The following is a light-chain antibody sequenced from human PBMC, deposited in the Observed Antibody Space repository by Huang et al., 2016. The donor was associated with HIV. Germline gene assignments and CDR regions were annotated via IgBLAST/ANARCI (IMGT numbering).Light chain of an antibody. CDR2: DAS. V-gene: IGKV3-11*01. CDR1: QSVSSY. J-gene: IGKJ4*01. CDR3: QQRSKWPLT. Sequence: TVLTQSPATVSLAPGDRATLSCRASQSVSSYLAWYQHKPGRAPRLLIYDASQRATGIPARFSGSGSGTDFTLTISSLEPEDFAIYYCQQRSKWPLTFGGGTKVEIK.